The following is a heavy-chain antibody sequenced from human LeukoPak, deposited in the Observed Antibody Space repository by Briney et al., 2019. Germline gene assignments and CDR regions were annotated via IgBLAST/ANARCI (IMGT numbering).Heavy chain of an antibody. D-gene: IGHD6-19*01. Sequence: SETLSLTCTVSGGSISSYYWSWIRQPPGKGLEWIGYIYYSGSTNYNPSLKSRVTISVDTSKNQFSLKLSSVTAADTAVYYCAREGSSGWYNWFDPWGQGTLVTVSS. CDR3: AREGSSGWYNWFDP. V-gene: IGHV4-59*01. J-gene: IGHJ5*02. CDR1: GGSISSYY. CDR2: IYYSGST.